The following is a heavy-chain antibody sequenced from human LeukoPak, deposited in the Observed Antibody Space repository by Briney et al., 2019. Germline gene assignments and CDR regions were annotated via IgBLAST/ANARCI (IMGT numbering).Heavy chain of an antibody. D-gene: IGHD1-26*01. J-gene: IGHJ4*02. CDR1: GFTFSSYA. V-gene: IGHV3-30*18. Sequence: GGSLRLSCAASGFTFSSYAMSWVRQAPGKGLEWVAVISYDGSNKYYADSVKGRLTISRDNSKNTLYLQMNSLRAEDTAVYYCAKADSRSRQSAYYFDYWGQGTLVNVSS. CDR3: AKADSRSRQSAYYFDY. CDR2: ISYDGSNK.